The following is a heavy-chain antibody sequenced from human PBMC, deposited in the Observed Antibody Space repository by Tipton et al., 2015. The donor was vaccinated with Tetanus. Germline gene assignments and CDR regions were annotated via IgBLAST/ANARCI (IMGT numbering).Heavy chain of an antibody. J-gene: IGHJ4*02. CDR1: GDSFSSGDYY. Sequence: TLSLTCTVSGDSFSSGDYYWSWIRKPPGKDLEWIGYIYQTGTTYYNPSLKGRVTISMDRSNTQFSLRLDSLTAADTAVYYCARVAGFLGLTHDFGGRGTLGSVSS. CDR3: ARVAGFLGLTHDF. D-gene: IGHD2/OR15-2a*01. V-gene: IGHV4-30-4*01. CDR2: IYQTGTT.